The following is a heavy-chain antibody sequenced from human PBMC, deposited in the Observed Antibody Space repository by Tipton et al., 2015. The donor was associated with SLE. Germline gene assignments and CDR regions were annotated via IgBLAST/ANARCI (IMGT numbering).Heavy chain of an antibody. D-gene: IGHD6-13*01. CDR1: GFTFSSYG. CDR2: IRYDGSNK. Sequence: SLRLSCAASGFTFSSYGMHWVRQAPGKGLEWVAFIRYDGSNKYYADSVKGRFTISRDNSKNTLYLQMNSLRAEDTAVYYCAKDAKAAAGTEVWGQGTLVTVSS. CDR3: AKDAKAAAGTEV. J-gene: IGHJ4*02. V-gene: IGHV3-30*02.